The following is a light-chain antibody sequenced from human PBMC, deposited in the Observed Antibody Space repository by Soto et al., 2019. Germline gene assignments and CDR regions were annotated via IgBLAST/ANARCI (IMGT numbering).Light chain of an antibody. CDR1: QSVGTY. Sequence: EIVLTQSPANLSLSPGERATLSCRASQSVGTYLAWYQQKRGQSPRLLIYGASKRAPGIPARFSGSGSGTDFTLTINSLEPEDFAVYPCLQRSIGFTFGPGTKVEVK. V-gene: IGKV3-11*01. CDR3: LQRSIGFT. CDR2: GAS. J-gene: IGKJ3*01.